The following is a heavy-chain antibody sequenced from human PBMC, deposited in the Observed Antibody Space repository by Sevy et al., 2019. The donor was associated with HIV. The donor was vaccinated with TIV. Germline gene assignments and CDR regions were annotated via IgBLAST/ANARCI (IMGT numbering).Heavy chain of an antibody. J-gene: IGHJ6*03. Sequence: GVSLRLSCAVSGFSFDSYGMTWVRQAPGKGLEWVSAISGSGTRTYYADSVKGRFIISRDNSKNTLDLQMNSLRAEDTAILFRGKGGGGHYDPDEIAYYFYYYNMDVWGKGTTVTVSS. D-gene: IGHD3-22*01. CDR3: GKGGGGHYDPDEIAYYFYYYNMDV. CDR2: ISGSGTRT. V-gene: IGHV3-23*01. CDR1: GFSFDSYG.